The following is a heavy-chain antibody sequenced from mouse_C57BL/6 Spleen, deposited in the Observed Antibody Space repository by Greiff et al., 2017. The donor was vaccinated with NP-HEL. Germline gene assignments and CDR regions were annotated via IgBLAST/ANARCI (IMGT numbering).Heavy chain of an antibody. CDR3: AKREYRNWVAFAY. J-gene: IGHJ3*01. CDR2: FYTGRGSI. CDR1: GYTFTEYT. Sequence: QVQLKESGAELVKPGASVKLSCKASGYTFTEYTIHWVKQRPGQGLEWIGCFYTGRGSIKYNENFKDQATLTADKSSSTVYMELSRLTSEDSAVXFCAKREYRNWVAFAYWGQGALVTVSA. V-gene: IGHV1-62-2*01. D-gene: IGHD2-5*01.